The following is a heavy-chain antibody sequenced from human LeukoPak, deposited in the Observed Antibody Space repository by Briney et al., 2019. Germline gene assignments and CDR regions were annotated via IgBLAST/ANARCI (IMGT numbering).Heavy chain of an antibody. CDR2: IYYSGST. CDR3: ARVSCSSTSCRDNWFDP. D-gene: IGHD2-2*01. J-gene: IGHJ5*02. CDR1: GGSISSSSYY. V-gene: IGHV4-39*07. Sequence: PSETLSLTCTVSGGSISSSSYYWGCIRQPPGKGLEWIGSIYYSGSTYYNPSLKSRVTISVDTSKNQFSLKLSSVTAADTAVYYCARVSCSSTSCRDNWFDPWGQGTLVTVSS.